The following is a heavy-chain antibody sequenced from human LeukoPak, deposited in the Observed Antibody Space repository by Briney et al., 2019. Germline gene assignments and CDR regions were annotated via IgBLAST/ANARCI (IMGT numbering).Heavy chain of an antibody. V-gene: IGHV3-23*01. CDR1: GFTFSNYA. D-gene: IGHD6-13*01. Sequence: GGSLRLSCAASGFTFSNYAMSWVREAPGKGLEWVSAISGSGDNTYYADSVKGRFTVSRDNSKNTLYVQMKSLRAEDTAVYYCAKGSRYSSSYDYMDVWGKGTTVTISS. CDR3: AKGSRYSSSYDYMDV. J-gene: IGHJ6*03. CDR2: ISGSGDNT.